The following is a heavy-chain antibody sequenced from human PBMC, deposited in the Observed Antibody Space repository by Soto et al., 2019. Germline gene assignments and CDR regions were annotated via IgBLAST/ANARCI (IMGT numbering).Heavy chain of an antibody. CDR3: AKDKVRGVYYYYYMDV. Sequence: PGGSLRLSCAASGFTFSSYAMSWVRQAPGKGLEWVSAISGSGGSTCYADSVKGRFTISRDNSKNTLYLQMNSLRAEDTAVYYCAKDKVRGVYYYYYMDVWGKGTTVTVSS. CDR2: ISGSGGST. J-gene: IGHJ6*03. V-gene: IGHV3-23*01. D-gene: IGHD3-10*01. CDR1: GFTFSSYA.